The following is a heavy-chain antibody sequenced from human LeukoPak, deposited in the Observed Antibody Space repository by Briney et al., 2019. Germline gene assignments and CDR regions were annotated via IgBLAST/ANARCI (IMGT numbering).Heavy chain of an antibody. CDR2: INQDGSGE. CDR3: AALGPPIDF. Sequence: GGSLRLSCAASGFTFSRYWMSWVRQAPGKGLEWVANINQDGSGEYYVDSVKGRFTISRDNAKNSLYLQMNGLRADDTAVYYCAALGPPIDFWGQGTLVTVSS. D-gene: IGHD7-27*01. V-gene: IGHV3-7*03. J-gene: IGHJ4*02. CDR1: GFTFSRYW.